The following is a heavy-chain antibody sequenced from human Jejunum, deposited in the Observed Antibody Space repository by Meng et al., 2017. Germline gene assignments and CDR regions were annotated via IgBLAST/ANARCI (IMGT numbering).Heavy chain of an antibody. Sequence: GGSLRLSCAVSGFTFSDSYMSWIRQAPGKGLEWVSYVSSSGTVLYHADSVKGRFTSSRDNAKNSVYLQMNSLKAEDTAIYYYAGGGIVAERAAADYWGQGTAVTVSS. CDR1: GFTFSDSY. CDR3: AGGGIVAERAAADY. J-gene: IGHJ4*01. D-gene: IGHD2-2*01. V-gene: IGHV3-11*01. CDR2: VSSSGTVL.